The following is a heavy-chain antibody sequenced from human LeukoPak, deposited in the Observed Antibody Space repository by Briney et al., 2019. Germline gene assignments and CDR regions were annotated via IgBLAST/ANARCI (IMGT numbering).Heavy chain of an antibody. J-gene: IGHJ3*02. CDR3: ARGHPLPPRIAFDI. V-gene: IGHV1-69*05. CDR2: IIPIFGTA. CDR1: GGTFSSYA. Sequence: ASVKVSCKASGGTFSSYAISWVRQAPGQGLEWMGGIIPIFGTANYAQKFQGRVTITTDESTSTAYMELSSLRPEDTAVYYCARGHPLPPRIAFDIWGQGTMVTVSS. D-gene: IGHD2/OR15-2a*01.